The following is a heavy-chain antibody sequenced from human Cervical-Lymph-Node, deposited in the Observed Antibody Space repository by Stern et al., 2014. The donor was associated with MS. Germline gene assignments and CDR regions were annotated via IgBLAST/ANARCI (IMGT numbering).Heavy chain of an antibody. J-gene: IGHJ5*02. CDR2: INPGTATT. V-gene: IGHV1-46*01. Sequence: QVQLMQSGAEVKKPGASVKVSCKASGYTFTSYYLHWVRQAPGQGLEWMGIINPGTATTSYARKFWGRLTFTRDKSTSTAFMELSGLTSDDTAVYYCAKSGTISGVITGPDNWFDPWGQGTLVTVSS. D-gene: IGHD3-3*01. CDR1: GYTFTSYY. CDR3: AKSGTISGVITGPDNWFDP.